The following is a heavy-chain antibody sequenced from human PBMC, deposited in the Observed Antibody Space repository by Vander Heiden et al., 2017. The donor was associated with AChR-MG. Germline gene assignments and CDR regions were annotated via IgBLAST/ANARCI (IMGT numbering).Heavy chain of an antibody. V-gene: IGHV1-69*06. J-gene: IGHJ6*04. D-gene: IGHD6-6*01. CDR2: IIPIFGTA. Sequence: QVQLVPCGAEVKQPGSSVKVSCKASGGTFSSDAISWVRQAPGQGLEWMGGIIPIFGTANYAQKFQGRVMITADKSTSTAYMELSSLRSEDTAVYYCANIEYSSPRGRMDVWGKGTTVTVSS. CDR1: GGTFSSDA. CDR3: ANIEYSSPRGRMDV.